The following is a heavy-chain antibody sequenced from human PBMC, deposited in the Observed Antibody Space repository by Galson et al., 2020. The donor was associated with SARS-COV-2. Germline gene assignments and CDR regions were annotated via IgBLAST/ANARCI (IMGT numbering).Heavy chain of an antibody. CDR2: IYHNGNT. D-gene: IGHD5-12*01. V-gene: IGHV4-28*01. CDR3: ARRVATITDSFDI. CDR1: RSSITTNNW. Sequence: SETLSLTCAVSRSSITTNNWWGWIRQSPGKGLEWIGYIYHNGNTYSNPSLKSRVTMSVDTSKNQFSLKLSSVTAVDTAVYYCARRVATITDSFDIWGQGTVVTVSS. J-gene: IGHJ3*02.